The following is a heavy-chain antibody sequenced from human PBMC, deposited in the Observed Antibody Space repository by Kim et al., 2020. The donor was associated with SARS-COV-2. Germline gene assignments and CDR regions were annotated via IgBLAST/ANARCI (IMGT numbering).Heavy chain of an antibody. CDR3: ARDPPTYHGAFDI. Sequence: DYSLSVKSRITINPDTSKNQFSLRLNSVTPEDTAVYYCARDPPTYHGAFDIWGQGTMVTVSS. J-gene: IGHJ3*02. D-gene: IGHD2-21*01. V-gene: IGHV6-1*01.